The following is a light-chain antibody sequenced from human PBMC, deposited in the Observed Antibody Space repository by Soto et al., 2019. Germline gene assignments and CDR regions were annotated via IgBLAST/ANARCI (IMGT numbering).Light chain of an antibody. J-gene: IGLJ1*01. CDR3: SSYAGSNSFV. CDR1: SSDVGAYNY. V-gene: IGLV2-8*01. Sequence: SVLTQPPSASGSPGQSVTISCTGTSSDVGAYNYVSWYQQHPGKAPKLMIYEVSKRPSGVPDRFSASKSGNTASLTVSGLQAEDEADYYCSSYAGSNSFVFGTGTKVTVL. CDR2: EVS.